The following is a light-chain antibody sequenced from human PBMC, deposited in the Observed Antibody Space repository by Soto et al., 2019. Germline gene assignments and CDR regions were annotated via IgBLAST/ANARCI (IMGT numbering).Light chain of an antibody. CDR2: DVS. J-gene: IGLJ1*01. V-gene: IGLV2-11*01. CDR3: CSNAGNLEV. CDR1: SSDVGGYNY. Sequence: QSALTQPPSVSGSPGQSGTISCTGTSSDVGGYNYVAWYQQHPGKAPKVMIYDVSKRPSGVPDRFSGSKSGNTAYLTISGLQAEDEADYYCCSNAGNLEVFGPGTQLTVL.